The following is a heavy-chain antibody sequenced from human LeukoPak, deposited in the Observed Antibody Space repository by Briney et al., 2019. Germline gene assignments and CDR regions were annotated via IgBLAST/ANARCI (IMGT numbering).Heavy chain of an antibody. CDR2: ISGSGGST. Sequence: GGSLRLSCAASGFTFNNYAMSWVRQAPGKGLEWVSAISGSGGSTYYADSVKGRFTISRDNSKNTLYLQMNSLRAEDTAVYYCAKVAKGTTGTNDAFDIWGQGTMVTVSS. CDR1: GFTFNNYA. CDR3: AKVAKGTTGTNDAFDI. V-gene: IGHV3-23*01. D-gene: IGHD1-1*01. J-gene: IGHJ3*02.